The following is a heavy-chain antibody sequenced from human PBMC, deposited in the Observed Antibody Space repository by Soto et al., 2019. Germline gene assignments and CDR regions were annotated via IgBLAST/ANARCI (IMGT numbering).Heavy chain of an antibody. CDR2: INAGNGNT. CDR1: GYTFTSYA. V-gene: IGHV1-3*01. CDR3: ARDTAMVTSYYYMDV. J-gene: IGHJ6*03. D-gene: IGHD5-18*01. Sequence: ASVKVSCKASGYTFTSYAMHWVRQAPGQRLEWMGWINAGNGNTKYSQKFQGRVTITRDTSASTAYMELRSLRSDDTAVYYCARDTAMVTSYYYMDVWGKGTTVTVSS.